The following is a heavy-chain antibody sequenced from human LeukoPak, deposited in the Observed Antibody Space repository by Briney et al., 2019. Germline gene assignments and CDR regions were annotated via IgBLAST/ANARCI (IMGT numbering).Heavy chain of an antibody. CDR2: ISFDGTRT. CDR3: AKARIRGYACGPGAS. J-gene: IGHJ4*02. V-gene: IGHV3-43*01. D-gene: IGHD3-10*01. Sequence: GGSLRLSCAASGFFFGDYTMHWARQTPGKGLEWVSLISFDGTRTFYAEPVKGRFTISRDDRKNSLYLQMNSLRAEDAGVYYCAKARIRGYACGPGASWGQGTLVTVSS. CDR1: GFFFGDYT.